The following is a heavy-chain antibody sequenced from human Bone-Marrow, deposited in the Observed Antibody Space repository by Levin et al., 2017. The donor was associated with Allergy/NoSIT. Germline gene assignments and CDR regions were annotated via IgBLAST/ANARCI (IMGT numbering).Heavy chain of an antibody. D-gene: IGHD6-13*01. CDR3: ARDQAGIDY. CDR2: ISSDGTTT. V-gene: IGHV3-74*01. CDR1: GFTFSYYW. J-gene: IGHJ4*02. Sequence: GGSLRLSCAASGFTFSYYWMHWARQAPGKGLVWVSRISSDGTTTRYADSVKGRFTISRDNAKNTLYLQMNSLRAEDTAVYYCARDQAGIDYWGQGTLVTVSS.